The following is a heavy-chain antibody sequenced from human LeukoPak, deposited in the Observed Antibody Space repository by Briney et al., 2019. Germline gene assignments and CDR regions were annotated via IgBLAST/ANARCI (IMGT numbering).Heavy chain of an antibody. V-gene: IGHV1-69*13. D-gene: IGHD2-2*01. Sequence: ASVKVSCKASGGTFSGYAISWVRQAPGQGLEWMGGIIPIFGTANYAQKFQGRVTITADESTSTAYMELSSLRSEDTAVYYCASRYCSSTSCYGPLDDAFDIWGQGTMVTVS. CDR3: ASRYCSSTSCYGPLDDAFDI. CDR1: GGTFSGYA. J-gene: IGHJ3*02. CDR2: IIPIFGTA.